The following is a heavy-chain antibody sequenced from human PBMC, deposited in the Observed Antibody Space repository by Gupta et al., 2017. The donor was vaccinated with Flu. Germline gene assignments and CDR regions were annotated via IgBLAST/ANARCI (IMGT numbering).Heavy chain of an antibody. J-gene: IGHJ4*02. CDR1: GFNFNNYW. Sequence: WAASGFNFNNYWMNWVRQAPGKGLEWVANINVDGTTTNYVDSLKGRFTVPRDNAKKSLYLQMDSLRAEDTAVYFCARNRGYEQFDYWGEGTLVTVSS. V-gene: IGHV3-7*01. CDR3: ARNRGYEQFDY. D-gene: IGHD3-10*01. CDR2: INVDGTTT.